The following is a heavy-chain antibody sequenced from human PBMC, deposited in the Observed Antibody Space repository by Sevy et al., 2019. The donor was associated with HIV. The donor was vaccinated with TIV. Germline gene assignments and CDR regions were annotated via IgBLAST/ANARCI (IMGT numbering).Heavy chain of an antibody. CDR1: GFTFSSYA. V-gene: IGHV3-30-3*01. D-gene: IGHD3-10*01. CDR2: ISYDGSNK. CDR3: ARGNEFGAFDI. Sequence: GGSLRLSCAASGFTFSSYAMHWVRQAPGKGLEWVAVISYDGSNKYYADSVKGRFTISRDNSKNTLYLQMNSLRADDTVVYYCARGNEFGAFDIWGQGTMVTVSS. J-gene: IGHJ3*02.